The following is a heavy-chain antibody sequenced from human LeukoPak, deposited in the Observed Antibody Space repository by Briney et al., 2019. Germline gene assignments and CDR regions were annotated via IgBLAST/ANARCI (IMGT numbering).Heavy chain of an antibody. CDR2: ISSSSSYI. J-gene: IGHJ1*01. V-gene: IGHV3-21*01. CDR1: GFTFSSYS. CDR3: AKDPYSSSYRLHQH. Sequence: PGGSLRLSCAASGFTFSSYSMNWVRQAPGKGLEWVSSISSSSSYIYYADSVKGRFTISRDNAKNSLYLQMNSLRAEDTAVYYCAKDPYSSSYRLHQHWGQGTLVTVSS. D-gene: IGHD6-6*01.